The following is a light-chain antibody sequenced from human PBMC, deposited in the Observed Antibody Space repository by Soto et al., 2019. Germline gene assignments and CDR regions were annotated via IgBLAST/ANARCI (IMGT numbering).Light chain of an antibody. Sequence: DILMTQSPSSLSASLGDRVTITCRASQTISSYLNWYQQKPGNAPKLLIYAASNLQSGVPSRFSGSGSGADFTLTISSLHREDFATYYCQQSYRTPNTFGQGTKLEIK. V-gene: IGKV1-39*01. J-gene: IGKJ2*01. CDR2: AAS. CDR1: QTISSY. CDR3: QQSYRTPNT.